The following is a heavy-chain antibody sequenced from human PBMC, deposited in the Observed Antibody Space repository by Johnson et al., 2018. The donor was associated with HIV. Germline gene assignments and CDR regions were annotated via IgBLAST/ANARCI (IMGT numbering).Heavy chain of an antibody. CDR1: GFIVSSYY. CDR2: IYSGGTT. Sequence: VQLVESGGGLIQPGGSLRLSCAASGFIVSSYYMSWVRQAPGKGLEWVSAIYSGGTTYYADSVKGRFTISRDNSKNTLYLQMNSLRAEDTAVYYCARVPNDAFDIWGQGTMVTVSS. V-gene: IGHV3-66*03. CDR3: ARVPNDAFDI. J-gene: IGHJ3*02.